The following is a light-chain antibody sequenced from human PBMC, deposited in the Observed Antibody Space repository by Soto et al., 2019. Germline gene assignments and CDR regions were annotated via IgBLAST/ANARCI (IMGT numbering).Light chain of an antibody. V-gene: IGLV1-47*01. J-gene: IGLJ1*01. CDR3: AAWDDSLSGNV. Sequence: QSVLTQPPSASGTPGQRVTISCSGSSSNIGSNYVYWYQQLQGTAPKLLIYRNNQRPSGVPDRFSCSKSGTSASLAISGLRSEDEADYYCAAWDDSLSGNVFGTGTKLTVL. CDR1: SSNIGSNY. CDR2: RNN.